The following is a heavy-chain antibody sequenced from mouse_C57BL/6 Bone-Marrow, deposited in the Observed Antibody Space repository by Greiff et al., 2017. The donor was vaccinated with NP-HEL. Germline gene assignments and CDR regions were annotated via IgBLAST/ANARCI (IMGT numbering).Heavy chain of an antibody. V-gene: IGHV1-22*01. Sequence: EVKVVESGPELVKPGASVKMSCKASGYTFTDYNMHWVKQSHGKSLEWIGYINPNNGGTSYNQQFKGKATLTVNKASSTAYMELRSLTSEDSAVYYCARGGFTTVGGVWGTGTTVTVSS. J-gene: IGHJ1*03. CDR3: ARGGFTTVGGV. CDR2: INPNNGGT. D-gene: IGHD1-1*01. CDR1: GYTFTDYN.